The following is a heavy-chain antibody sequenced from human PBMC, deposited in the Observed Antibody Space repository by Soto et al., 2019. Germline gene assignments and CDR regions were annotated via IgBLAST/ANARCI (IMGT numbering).Heavy chain of an antibody. CDR2: ISDTGGTT. D-gene: IGHD2-15*01. CDR3: AKDRHCSSGNCDFDS. J-gene: IGHJ4*02. V-gene: IGHV3-23*01. CDR1: GFTLTXYA. Sequence: GGSLRLSCAASGFTLTXYAMNWVRQAPGQGLEWVSGISDTGGTTFYTDSVKGRFTVSRDNSKNTLYLQMNNLRAEDTALYYCAKDRHCSSGNCDFDSWGPGTLVTVSS.